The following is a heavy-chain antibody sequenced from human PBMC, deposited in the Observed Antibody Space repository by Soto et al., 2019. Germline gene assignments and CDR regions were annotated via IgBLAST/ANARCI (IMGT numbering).Heavy chain of an antibody. CDR1: GICFGPFC. CDR2: INSDDSTI. J-gene: IGHJ3*02. D-gene: IGHD3-10*01. V-gene: IGHV3-74*01. CDR3: ARDREFPDTFDI. Sequence: PGGPLRLSCASAGICFGPFCMHLVLHTPGKWLLCLAQINSDDSTIVNADWVKGRFTISRDNAKSILFLQMNSLRVEDTDVYYGARDREFPDTFDIWGQGTMVT.